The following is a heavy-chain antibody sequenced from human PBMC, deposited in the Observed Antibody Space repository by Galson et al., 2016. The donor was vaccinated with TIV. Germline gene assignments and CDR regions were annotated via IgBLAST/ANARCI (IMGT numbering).Heavy chain of an antibody. CDR1: GYTFSNYW. Sequence: QSGAEVKKPGESLKISCKGSGYTFSNYWIGWVRQMPGKGLEWLGIIYPRDSTARYSPAFQGQVTISADTSTNTAYLQCSSPKASDTARYYCVRKGNWNYLFDYWGPGTLVTVSS. J-gene: IGHJ4*02. V-gene: IGHV5-51*03. CDR2: IYPRDSTA. CDR3: VRKGNWNYLFDY. D-gene: IGHD1-7*01.